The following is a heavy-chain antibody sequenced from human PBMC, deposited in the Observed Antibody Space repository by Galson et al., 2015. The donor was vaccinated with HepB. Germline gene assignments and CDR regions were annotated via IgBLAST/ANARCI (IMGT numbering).Heavy chain of an antibody. V-gene: IGHV3-48*03. Sequence: SLRLSCAASGFIFSDYEMNRVRQAPGKGLEWVSYISSSGSSIYYADSVKGRFTISRDNAKNSLHLQMNSLRAEDTAVYYCARDRVYGQYYYYYYGMDVWGQGTTFTVPS. J-gene: IGHJ6*02. CDR2: ISSSGSSI. CDR3: ARDRVYGQYYYYYYGMDV. D-gene: IGHD6-6*01. CDR1: GFIFSDYE.